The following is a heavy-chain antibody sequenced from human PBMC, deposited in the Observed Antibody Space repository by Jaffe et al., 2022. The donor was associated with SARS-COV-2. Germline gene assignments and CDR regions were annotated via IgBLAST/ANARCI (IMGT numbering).Heavy chain of an antibody. V-gene: IGHV3-48*02. D-gene: IGHD2-2*01. CDR3: ASSTSLLY. CDR2: ITRSSSIT. CDR1: GFTFSDFS. Sequence: VQLVESGGGLVQPGGSLRLSCAASGFTFSDFSMNWVRLAPGKGLEWISDITRSSSITHYADSVKGRFTISRDNARNSLYLQMNSLRDEDTAVYYCASSTSLLYWGQGTLVTVSS. J-gene: IGHJ4*02.